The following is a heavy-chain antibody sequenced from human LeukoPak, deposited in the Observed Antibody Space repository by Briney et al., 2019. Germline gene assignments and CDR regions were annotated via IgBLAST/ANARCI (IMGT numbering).Heavy chain of an antibody. CDR3: ARAMISGSDY. V-gene: IGHV3-74*01. Sequence: GGSLRLSCAASGFTFSSSWMHWVRQAPGKGLVWVSRINSDVSTTTYADSVKGRFAISRDNAKNTVYLQMNSLRAEDTAVYYCARAMISGSDYWGQGTLVTVSS. CDR2: INSDVSTT. D-gene: IGHD3-22*01. CDR1: GFTFSSSW. J-gene: IGHJ4*02.